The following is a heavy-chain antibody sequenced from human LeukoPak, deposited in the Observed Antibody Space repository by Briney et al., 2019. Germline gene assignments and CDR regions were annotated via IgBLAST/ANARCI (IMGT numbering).Heavy chain of an antibody. CDR1: GFTFSSYW. CDR3: ARVGSDYYDSSGSDDAFDI. J-gene: IGHJ3*02. D-gene: IGHD3-22*01. V-gene: IGHV3-7*01. Sequence: GGSLRLSCAASGFTFSSYWMSWVRQAPGKGLEWVANTKQDGSEKYYVDSVKGRFTISRDNAKNSLYLQMNSLRAEDTAVCYCARVGSDYYDSSGSDDAFDIWGQGTMVTVSS. CDR2: TKQDGSEK.